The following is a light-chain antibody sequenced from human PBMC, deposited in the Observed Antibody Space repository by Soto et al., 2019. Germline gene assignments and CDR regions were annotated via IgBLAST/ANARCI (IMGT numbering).Light chain of an antibody. Sequence: QPVLTQPPSAFGTPGQRVTISCSGSSSNIGSNTVNWYQQLPGTAPKLLIYSHSQRPSGVPDRFSGSKSGTSASLAISGLQSEDEADYYCAAWDDSLNGVVFGGGTKLTVL. J-gene: IGLJ2*01. CDR3: AAWDDSLNGVV. CDR2: SHS. CDR1: SSNIGSNT. V-gene: IGLV1-44*01.